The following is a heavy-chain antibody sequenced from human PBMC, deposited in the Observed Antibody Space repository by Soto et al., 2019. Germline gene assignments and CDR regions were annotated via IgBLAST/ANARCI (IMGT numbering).Heavy chain of an antibody. J-gene: IGHJ4*02. CDR3: AKDRVRYSYGYYFDY. CDR2: ISWDGGST. Sequence: PGGSLRLSCAASGFTFDDYTMHWVRQAPGKGLEWVSLISWDGGSTYYADSVKGRFTISRDNSKNSLYPQMNSLRTEDTALYYCAKDRVRYSYGYYFDYWGQGTLVTVSS. V-gene: IGHV3-43*01. CDR1: GFTFDDYT. D-gene: IGHD5-18*01.